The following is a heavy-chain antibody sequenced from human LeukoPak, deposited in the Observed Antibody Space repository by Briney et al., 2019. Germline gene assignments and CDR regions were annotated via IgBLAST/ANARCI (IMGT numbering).Heavy chain of an antibody. D-gene: IGHD6-6*01. Sequence: SETLSLTCTVSGGSISSYYWSWIRQPPGKGLEWIGYIYYSGSTNYNPSLKSRVTISVDTSKNQFSLKLSSVTAADTAVYYCARNQGIAARPPYYYYGMDVWGQGTTVTVSS. CDR3: ARNQGIAARPPYYYYGMDV. CDR2: IYYSGST. CDR1: GGSISSYY. V-gene: IGHV4-59*08. J-gene: IGHJ6*02.